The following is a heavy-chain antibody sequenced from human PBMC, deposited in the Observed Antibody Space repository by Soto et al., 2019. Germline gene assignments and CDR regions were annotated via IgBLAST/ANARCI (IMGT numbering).Heavy chain of an antibody. CDR3: ARTDNGDSTGFRSLDN. V-gene: IGHV4-31*03. CDR1: GGSISSGGYY. Sequence: SETLSLTCTVSGGSISSGGYYWSWIRQHPGKGLEWIGYIYYSGSTYYNPSLKSRVTISVDTSKNQFSLKLSSVTAADTAVYYCARTDNGDSTGFRSLDNWGQEPWSPSPQ. J-gene: IGHJ4*01. CDR2: IYYSGST. D-gene: IGHD4-17*01.